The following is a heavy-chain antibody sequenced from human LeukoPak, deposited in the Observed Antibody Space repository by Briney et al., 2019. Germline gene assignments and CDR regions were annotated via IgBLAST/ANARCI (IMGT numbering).Heavy chain of an antibody. J-gene: IGHJ5*02. D-gene: IGHD6-6*01. Sequence: SETLSLTCTVSGGSISSYYWSWIRQPAGKGLEWIGRIYTSGSTNYNPSLKSRVTMSVDTSKNQFSLKLSSVTAADTAVYYCAREGTQEYSSSGWFDPWGQGTLVTVSS. CDR1: GGSISSYY. CDR2: IYTSGST. V-gene: IGHV4-4*07. CDR3: AREGTQEYSSSGWFDP.